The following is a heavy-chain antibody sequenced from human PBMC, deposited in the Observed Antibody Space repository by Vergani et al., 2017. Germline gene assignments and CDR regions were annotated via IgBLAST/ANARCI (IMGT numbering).Heavy chain of an antibody. D-gene: IGHD4-17*01. CDR3: ARIRCYGDLYWYFDL. Sequence: QVTLRESGPALVKPTQTLTLTCTFSGFSLSTSGMCVSWIRQPPGKALEWLALIDWDDDKYYSTSLKTRLTISKDTSKNQVVLTMTNMDPVDTATYYCARIRCYGDLYWYFDLWGRGTLVTVSS. CDR2: IDWDDDK. J-gene: IGHJ2*01. CDR1: GFSLSTSGMC. V-gene: IGHV2-70*01.